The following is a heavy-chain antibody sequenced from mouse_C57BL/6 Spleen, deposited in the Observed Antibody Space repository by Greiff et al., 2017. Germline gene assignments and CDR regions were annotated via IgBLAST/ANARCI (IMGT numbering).Heavy chain of an antibody. CDR3: AKIYYDYHYAMDY. CDR1: GFSLTSYG. D-gene: IGHD2-4*01. Sequence: VHLQQSGPGLVQPSQSLSITCTVSGFSLTSYGVHWVRQSPGQGLEWLGVIWRGGSTDYNAAFMSRLSITKDNSKSQVFFKMNSLQADDTAIYYCAKIYYDYHYAMDYWGQGTSVTVSS. J-gene: IGHJ4*01. CDR2: IWRGGST. V-gene: IGHV2-5*01.